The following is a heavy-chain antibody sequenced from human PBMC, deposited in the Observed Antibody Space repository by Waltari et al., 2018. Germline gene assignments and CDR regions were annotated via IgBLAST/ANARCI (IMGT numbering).Heavy chain of an antibody. D-gene: IGHD1-20*01. V-gene: IGHV3-23*01. Sequence: QLLESGGGLVQPGGSLRLSCGVSGFTFNSYAINWVGRAPGAGWQWVAAITVSTTTYHADSVKGRFTISRDTFSDTVYLQMNSLRADDTAVYYCAKPFYNWDDPLVSWGQGTPVTVSS. CDR2: ITVSTTT. CDR1: GFTFNSYA. J-gene: IGHJ5*02. CDR3: AKPFYNWDDPLVS.